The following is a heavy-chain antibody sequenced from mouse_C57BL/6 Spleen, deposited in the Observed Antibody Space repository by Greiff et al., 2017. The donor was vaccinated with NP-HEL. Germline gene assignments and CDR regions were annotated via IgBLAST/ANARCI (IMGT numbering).Heavy chain of an antibody. Sequence: EVMLVESGGGLVQPGGSMKLSCAASGFTFSDAWMDWVRQSPEKGLEWVAEIRNKANNHATYYAESVKGRFTISRDDSKSSVYLQMNSLRAEDTGIYYCNPLGTTGEFAYWGQGTLVTVSA. V-gene: IGHV6-6*01. D-gene: IGHD1-1*01. CDR2: IRNKANNHAT. CDR3: NPLGTTGEFAY. J-gene: IGHJ3*01. CDR1: GFTFSDAW.